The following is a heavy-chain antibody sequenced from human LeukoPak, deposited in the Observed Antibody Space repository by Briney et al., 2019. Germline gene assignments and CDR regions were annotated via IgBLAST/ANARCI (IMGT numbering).Heavy chain of an antibody. CDR1: GFTFSSYS. Sequence: PGGSLRLSCAASGFTFSSYSMNWVRQAPGKGPEWVSYISSSTNTIYYADSLEGRFTISRDNAKNSLYLQMNSLRAEDTAIYYCARVRGTMVRGLIDYWGQGTLVTVSS. CDR3: ARVRGTMVRGLIDY. CDR2: ISSSTNTI. J-gene: IGHJ4*02. V-gene: IGHV3-48*01. D-gene: IGHD3-10*01.